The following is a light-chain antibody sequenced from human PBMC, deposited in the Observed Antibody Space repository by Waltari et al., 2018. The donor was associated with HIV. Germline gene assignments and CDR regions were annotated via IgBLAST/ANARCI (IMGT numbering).Light chain of an antibody. CDR1: TGAVTSGYY. CDR3: LLYYGGAWV. CDR2: STG. V-gene: IGLV7-43*01. J-gene: IGLJ3*02. Sequence: QTVVTQEPSLTVSPGGTVTLTCASSTGAVTSGYYPNWFQQKPGQAPRPLIYSTGNNHSATPARFSGCLLGGKAALTLSGVPPEDEAEYYCLLYYGGAWVFGGGTKLTVL.